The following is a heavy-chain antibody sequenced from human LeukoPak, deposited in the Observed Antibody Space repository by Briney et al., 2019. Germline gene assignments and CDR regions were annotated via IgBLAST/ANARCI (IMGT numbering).Heavy chain of an antibody. CDR2: IIPILGIA. CDR3: ARDPRIALDYYYYGMDV. Sequence: SVKVPCKASGGTFSSYTISWVRQAPGQELEWMGRIIPILGIANYAQKFQGRVTITADKSTSTAYMELSSLRSEDTAVYYCARDPRIALDYYYYGMDVWGQGTTVTVSS. V-gene: IGHV1-69*04. J-gene: IGHJ6*02. CDR1: GGTFSSYT. D-gene: IGHD1-14*01.